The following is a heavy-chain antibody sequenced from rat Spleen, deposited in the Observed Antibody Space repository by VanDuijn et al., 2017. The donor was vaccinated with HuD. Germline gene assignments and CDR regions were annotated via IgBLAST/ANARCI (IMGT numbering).Heavy chain of an antibody. CDR1: GFTFNNYD. Sequence: EVQLVESGGGLVQPGRSMKLSCAASGFTFNNYDMAWVRQAPTKGLEWVASINFDGSGTYYRDSVKGRFTISRDNARSTLHLQMNSLRSEDTATYHCTRVNYSAYMDFDYWGQGVMVTVSS. CDR3: TRVNYSAYMDFDY. J-gene: IGHJ2*01. V-gene: IGHV5-22*01. D-gene: IGHD1-2*01. CDR2: INFDGSGT.